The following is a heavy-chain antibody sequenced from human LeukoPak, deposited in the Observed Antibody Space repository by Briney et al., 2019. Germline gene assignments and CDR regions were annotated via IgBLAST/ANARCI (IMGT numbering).Heavy chain of an antibody. Sequence: ASVKVSCKASGYTFTSYGISWVRQAPGQGLEWMGGIIPIFGTANYAQKFQGRVTITADESTSTAYMELSSLRSEDTAVYHCARGQSGSYRFDYWGQGTLVTVSS. J-gene: IGHJ4*02. CDR2: IIPIFGTA. V-gene: IGHV1-69*13. D-gene: IGHD1-26*01. CDR3: ARGQSGSYRFDY. CDR1: GYTFTSYG.